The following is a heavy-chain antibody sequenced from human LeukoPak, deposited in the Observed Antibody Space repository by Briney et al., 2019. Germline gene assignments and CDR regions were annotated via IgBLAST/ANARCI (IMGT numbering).Heavy chain of an antibody. V-gene: IGHV3-74*01. CDR2: INSVGSST. CDR1: GFTFSSFW. J-gene: IGHJ3*02. CDR3: ARDGAYSSGWYSDAFDI. Sequence: TGGSLRLSCAASGFTFSSFWMHWVRQAPGKGLVWVSRINSVGSSTSYADSVKGRFTISRDNAKNTLYLQMNSLRAEDTAVYYCARDGAYSSGWYSDAFDIWGQGTMVTVSS. D-gene: IGHD6-19*01.